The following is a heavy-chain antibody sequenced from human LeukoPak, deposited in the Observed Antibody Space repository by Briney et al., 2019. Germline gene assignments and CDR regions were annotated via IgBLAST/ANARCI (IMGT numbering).Heavy chain of an antibody. V-gene: IGHV1-69*04. J-gene: IGHJ4*02. CDR1: GGTFSSYA. CDR3: AREPRPCSGGSCTDPRYY. CDR2: IIPILGIA. Sequence: SVKVSCKASGGTFSSYAISWVRQAPGQGLEWMGRIIPILGIANYAQKFQGRVTITADKSTSTAYMELRSLRSDDTAVYYCAREPRPCSGGSCTDPRYYWGQGTLVTVSS. D-gene: IGHD2-15*01.